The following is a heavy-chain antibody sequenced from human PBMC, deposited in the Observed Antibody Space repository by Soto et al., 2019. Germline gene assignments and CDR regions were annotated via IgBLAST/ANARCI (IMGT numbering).Heavy chain of an antibody. CDR3: ARASMSSSSSGVAYYFDY. CDR1: GGSISSGNW. D-gene: IGHD6-6*01. V-gene: IGHV4-4*02. CDR2: IYHSGST. Sequence: PSETLSLTCAVSGGSISSGNWWSWVRQPPGKGLEWIGEIYHSGSTNYNPSLKSRVTISADKSKNQFSLKLSSVTAADTAVYYCARASMSSSSSGVAYYFDYWGQGTLVTVSS. J-gene: IGHJ4*02.